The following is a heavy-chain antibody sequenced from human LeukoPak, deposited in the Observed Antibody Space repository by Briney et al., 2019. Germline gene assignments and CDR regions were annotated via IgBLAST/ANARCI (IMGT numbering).Heavy chain of an antibody. V-gene: IGHV3-15*01. CDR1: GFTFSNAR. CDR2: IKSKSDGETT. Sequence: PGGSLRLSCAASGFTFSNARMSWVRQAPGMGREWVGRIKSKSDGETTDYAAPVKGRFTISRDDSQNTVYLQMNSLKTEDRAVYYCTAQYYDILSGDILSRWGQGTLVTVSS. D-gene: IGHD3-9*01. J-gene: IGHJ4*02. CDR3: TAQYYDILSGDILSR.